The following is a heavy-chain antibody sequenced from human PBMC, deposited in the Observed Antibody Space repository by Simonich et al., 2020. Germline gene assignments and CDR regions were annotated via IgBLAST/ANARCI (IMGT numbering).Heavy chain of an antibody. CDR1: GYTFTGYY. D-gene: IGHD1-26*01. J-gene: IGHJ6*03. CDR3: ARVPPTSGSYYYYYYYMDV. V-gene: IGHV1-2*02. Sequence: QVQLVQSGSEVKKPGASVKVSCKASGYTFTGYYMHWVRQAPGQGLEWKGWINPKRVGTNTKQKVQGRGTRTRDTSISTAYMELSRLRSDDTAVYYCARVPPTSGSYYYYYYYMDVWGKGTTVTVSS. CDR2: INPKRVGT.